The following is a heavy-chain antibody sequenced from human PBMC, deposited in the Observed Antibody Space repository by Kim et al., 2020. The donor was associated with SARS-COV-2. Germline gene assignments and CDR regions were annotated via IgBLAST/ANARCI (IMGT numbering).Heavy chain of an antibody. Sequence: SVKVSCKASGGTFSSYAISWVRQAPGQGLEWMGGIIPIFGTANYAQKFQGRVTITADESTSTAYMELSSLRSEDTAVYYCATQAAAGTPPPSKAGSKYFDYWGQGTLVTVSS. V-gene: IGHV1-69*13. CDR2: IIPIFGTA. CDR1: GGTFSSYA. CDR3: ATQAAAGTPPPSKAGSKYFDY. D-gene: IGHD6-13*01. J-gene: IGHJ4*02.